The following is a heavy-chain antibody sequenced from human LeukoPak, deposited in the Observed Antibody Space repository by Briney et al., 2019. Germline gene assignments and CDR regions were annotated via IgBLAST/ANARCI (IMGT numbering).Heavy chain of an antibody. V-gene: IGHV3-23*01. CDR2: ISPDKT. D-gene: IGHD3-3*02. Sequence: GGSLRLSCAASGFSFSTNPMSWVRQAPGKGLEWVSAISPDKTYDADSVKGRLTISRDNYKNTVDLHMNSPRAEDTAIYYCVKEHVDRAFTRSFEVWGQGIVVTVSS. J-gene: IGHJ3*01. CDR1: GFSFSTNP. CDR3: VKEHVDRAFTRSFEV.